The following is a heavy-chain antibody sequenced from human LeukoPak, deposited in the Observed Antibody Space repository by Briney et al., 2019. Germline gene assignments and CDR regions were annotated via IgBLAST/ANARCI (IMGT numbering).Heavy chain of an antibody. CDR2: ISGSGGST. V-gene: IGHV3-23*01. D-gene: IGHD2-21*02. CDR1: GFTFSSYS. Sequence: GGSLRLSCAASGFTFSSYSMNWVRQAPGKGLEWVSAISGSGGSTYYADSVKGRFTISRDNSKNTLYLQMNSLRAEDTAVYYCAKSMTVCGGDCYSFAADWGQGTLVTVSS. J-gene: IGHJ4*02. CDR3: AKSMTVCGGDCYSFAAD.